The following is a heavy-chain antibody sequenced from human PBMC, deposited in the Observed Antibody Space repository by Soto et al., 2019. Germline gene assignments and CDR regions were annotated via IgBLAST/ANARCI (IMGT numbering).Heavy chain of an antibody. J-gene: IGHJ4*02. CDR2: INSEGTGT. CDR3: VRDYDSSGYNSDY. CDR1: GFTFSSYW. V-gene: IGHV3-74*01. D-gene: IGHD3-22*01. Sequence: GGSLRLSCAASGFTFSSYWMHWVRQVPGKGLVWVSRINSEGTGTIYADSVKGRFTITRDNAKNTLYLQMNSLRAEDTAVYYCVRDYDSSGYNSDYWGQGTPVTVS.